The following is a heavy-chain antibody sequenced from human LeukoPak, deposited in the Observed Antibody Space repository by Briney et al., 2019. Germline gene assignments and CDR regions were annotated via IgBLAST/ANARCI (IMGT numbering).Heavy chain of an antibody. D-gene: IGHD3-22*01. Sequence: SETLSLTCTVSGGSISSYYWSWIRQPPGKGLEWIGYIYYSGSTNYNPSLKSRVAISVDTSKNQFSLKLSSVTAADTAVYYCARHRSGYYRFDYWGQGTLVTVSS. J-gene: IGHJ4*02. V-gene: IGHV4-59*08. CDR1: GGSISSYY. CDR2: IYYSGST. CDR3: ARHRSGYYRFDY.